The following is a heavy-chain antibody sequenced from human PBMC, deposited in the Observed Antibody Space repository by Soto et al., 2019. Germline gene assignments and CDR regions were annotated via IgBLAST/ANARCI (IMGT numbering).Heavy chain of an antibody. Sequence: QVQLVESGGGVVQPGRPLRHSCAAAGFTFSSYGMHWVRQAPGKGLEWVAVISYDGSNKYYADSVKGRFTISRDNSKNTLYPQMNSLRAEETAVYYCAKANGGGNYDFWCGSYYYYGIDVWGQGTTVTVSS. V-gene: IGHV3-30*18. CDR3: AKANGGGNYDFWCGSYYYYGIDV. D-gene: IGHD3-3*01. CDR2: ISYDGSNK. J-gene: IGHJ6*02. CDR1: GFTFSSYG.